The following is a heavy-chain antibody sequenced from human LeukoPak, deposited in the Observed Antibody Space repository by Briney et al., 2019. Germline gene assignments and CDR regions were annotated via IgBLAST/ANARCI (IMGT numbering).Heavy chain of an antibody. V-gene: IGHV4-34*01. CDR1: GGSFSGYY. D-gene: IGHD3-10*01. Sequence: SETLSLTCAVYGGSFSGYYWSWIRQPPGKGLEWIGEINHSGSTNYNPSLKSRVTISVDTSKNQFSLKLSSVTAADTAVYYCARGVVRGVIRSSYVGYSDYWGQGTLVTVSS. CDR3: ARGVVRGVIRSSYVGYSDY. CDR2: INHSGST. J-gene: IGHJ4*02.